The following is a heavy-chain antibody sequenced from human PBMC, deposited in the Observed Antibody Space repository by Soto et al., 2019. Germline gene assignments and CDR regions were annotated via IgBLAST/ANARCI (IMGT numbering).Heavy chain of an antibody. CDR3: ARHSRYCINGAYYSAHYPDGLDF. V-gene: IGHV4-39*01. Sequence: SENLCLTCTVSGGSISRSTYYGGRIRQPTGKGLEWIGSIYFGGSTYYNPSLTSRVTISVDTSKNQFSLKLSSVTAADTGVYYCARHSRYCINGAYYSAHYPDGLDFWGRGT. D-gene: IGHD2-8*01. J-gene: IGHJ6*02. CDR2: IYFGGST. CDR1: GGSISRSTYY.